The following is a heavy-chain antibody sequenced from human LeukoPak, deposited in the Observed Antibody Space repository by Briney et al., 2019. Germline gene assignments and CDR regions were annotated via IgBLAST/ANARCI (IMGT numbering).Heavy chain of an antibody. CDR3: ARDTTYYYDGGSSGPHYFDY. V-gene: IGHV3-30*01. J-gene: IGHJ4*02. CDR1: GFTFSSYA. CDR2: ISYDGGIT. D-gene: IGHD3-10*01. Sequence: PGGSLRLSCAASGFTFSSYAMYWVRQAPGKGPEWLAVISYDGGITHYAGSVKDRFTISRDNSKNTLFLQLNSLRGDDTAVYYCARDTTYYYDGGSSGPHYFDYWGQGTLVTVSS.